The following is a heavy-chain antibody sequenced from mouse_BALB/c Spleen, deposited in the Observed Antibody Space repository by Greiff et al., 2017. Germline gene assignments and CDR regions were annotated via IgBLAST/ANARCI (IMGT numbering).Heavy chain of an antibody. J-gene: IGHJ4*01. CDR1: GFTFTDYY. V-gene: IGHV7-3*02. Sequence: EVKLVESGGGLVQPGGSLRLSCATSGFTFTDYYMSWVRQPPGKALEWLGFIRNKANGYTTEYSASVKGRFTISRDNSQSILYLQMNTLRAEDSATYYCARDGGWLLYYYAMDYWGQGTSVTVSS. CDR2: IRNKANGYTT. CDR3: ARDGGWLLYYYAMDY. D-gene: IGHD2-3*01.